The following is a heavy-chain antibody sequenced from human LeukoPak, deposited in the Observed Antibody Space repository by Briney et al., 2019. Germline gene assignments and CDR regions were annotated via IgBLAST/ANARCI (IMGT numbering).Heavy chain of an antibody. D-gene: IGHD1-14*01. V-gene: IGHV1-2*02. Sequence: GASVKVSCKASGYAFIGYYMHWVRQAPGQGLEWMGWINPKTGGTNYGQTFQGRITMTRDTSISTAYMELSRLRSDDTAVYYCARDVLGNRIFDYWGQGTLVTVSS. J-gene: IGHJ4*02. CDR2: INPKTGGT. CDR3: ARDVLGNRIFDY. CDR1: GYAFIGYY.